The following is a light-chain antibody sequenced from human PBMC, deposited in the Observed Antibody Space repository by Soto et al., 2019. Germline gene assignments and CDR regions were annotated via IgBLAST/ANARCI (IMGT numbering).Light chain of an antibody. CDR1: SSDVGRYDY. CDR2: DVT. Sequence: QSSLTQPRSVSASPGRAVTISCTGTSSDVGRYDYVSWYQQRPGKAPKLIVYDVTERPSGVPDRFSGSKSGNTASLTISGLQVEDEADYSCCSFAGSYSYVFGTGTKVTVL. V-gene: IGLV2-11*01. CDR3: CSFAGSYSYV. J-gene: IGLJ1*01.